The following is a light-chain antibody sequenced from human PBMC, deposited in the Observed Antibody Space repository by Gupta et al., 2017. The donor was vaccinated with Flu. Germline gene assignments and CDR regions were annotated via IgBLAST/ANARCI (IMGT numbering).Light chain of an antibody. Sequence: VLTQQPLSLLFASVEPTSISCRSSQSLLNSNGYNYLDWYLQKPGQSPQPLIYLGSNWASGVPDRFSGSGSGTDFTLKISRVEAEDFGVYYCMQALQTPPEFGQGTKVEIK. V-gene: IGKV2-28*01. CDR3: MQALQTPPE. CDR1: QSLLNSNGYNY. CDR2: LGS. J-gene: IGKJ1*01.